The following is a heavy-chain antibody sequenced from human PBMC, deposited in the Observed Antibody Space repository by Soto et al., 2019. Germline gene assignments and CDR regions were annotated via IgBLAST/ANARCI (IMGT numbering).Heavy chain of an antibody. D-gene: IGHD1-26*01. V-gene: IGHV3-23*01. CDR3: AKVDSGSYFGYYFDY. CDR2: ISGSGGST. Sequence: EVQLLESGGGLVQPGGSLRLSCAASGFTFSSYAMSLVRQAPGKGLEWVSAISGSGGSTYYADSVKGRFTISRDNSKNTLYLQMNSLRAEDTAVYYCAKVDSGSYFGYYFDYWGQGTLVTVSS. CDR1: GFTFSSYA. J-gene: IGHJ4*02.